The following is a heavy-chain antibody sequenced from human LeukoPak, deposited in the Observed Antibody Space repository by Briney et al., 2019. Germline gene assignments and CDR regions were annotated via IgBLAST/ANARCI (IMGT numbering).Heavy chain of an antibody. CDR2: ISIDGSEK. D-gene: IGHD5-12*01. V-gene: IGHV3-30*18. CDR1: GFTFRNYG. J-gene: IGHJ4*02. Sequence: PGGSLRLSCAASGFTFRNYGMHWVRQAPGKGLEWVAVISIDGSEKYYADSVKGRFTISRDNSKNTPYLQMNSLRGDDTAVYYCANPQSRGYTYLDYWGQGTLVTVSS. CDR3: ANPQSRGYTYLDY.